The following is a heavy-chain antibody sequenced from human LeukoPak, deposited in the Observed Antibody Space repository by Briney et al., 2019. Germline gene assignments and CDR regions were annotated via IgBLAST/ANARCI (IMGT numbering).Heavy chain of an antibody. J-gene: IGHJ4*02. CDR3: ASGSRFDY. V-gene: IGHV3-53*04. CDR2: IYSGGSI. D-gene: IGHD5/OR15-5a*01. Sequence: PGGFLRLSCGASGFTVSGNYMSWVRKAPGKGLEWVSVIYSGGSIYYADSVKGRFTISRHNSKNTLHLQMNSLRPEDTAVYYCASGSRFDYWGQGTLVTVSS. CDR1: GFTVSGNY.